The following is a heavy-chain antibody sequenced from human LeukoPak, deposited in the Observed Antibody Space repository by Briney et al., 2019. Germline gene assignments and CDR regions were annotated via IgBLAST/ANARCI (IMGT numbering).Heavy chain of an antibody. Sequence: GGSLRLSCAASGFTFSSYSMNWVRQAPGKGLEWVSSISSSSSYIYYADSVKGRFTISRDNAKNSLYLQMNSLRAEDTAVYYCARANYGSGSFPLNAFDIWGQGTMVTVSS. D-gene: IGHD3-10*01. CDR3: ARANYGSGSFPLNAFDI. V-gene: IGHV3-21*01. CDR1: GFTFSSYS. J-gene: IGHJ3*02. CDR2: ISSSSSYI.